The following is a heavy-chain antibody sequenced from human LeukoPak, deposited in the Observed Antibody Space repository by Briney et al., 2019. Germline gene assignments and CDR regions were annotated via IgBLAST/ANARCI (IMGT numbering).Heavy chain of an antibody. Sequence: PSVTLSLTCAVSGGSISSTKWWTWVRQPPGKGLEWIGETSQSGSMNYNPSLRSRATVSLDKSKNQFFLKLDSVTAADTAVYYCATRSSSGSPNWGQGTLVTVSS. CDR3: ATRSSSGSPN. J-gene: IGHJ4*02. D-gene: IGHD3-10*01. V-gene: IGHV4-4*02. CDR1: GGSISSTKW. CDR2: TSQSGSM.